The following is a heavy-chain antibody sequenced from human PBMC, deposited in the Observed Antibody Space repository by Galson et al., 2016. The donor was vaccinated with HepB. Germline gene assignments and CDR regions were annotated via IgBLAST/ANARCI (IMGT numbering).Heavy chain of an antibody. Sequence: ETLSLTCGVYNGSFSGYLWSWIRQSPGTGLEWIGEINDGGTTNYNPSLKSRVAISEDTSKSQFSLSLSSVTAADTAVYYCARRAASLWFGELLHDNWFDPWGQGTLVTVSS. CDR1: NGSFSGYL. J-gene: IGHJ5*02. CDR3: ARRAASLWFGELLHDNWFDP. V-gene: IGHV4-34*01. CDR2: INDGGTT. D-gene: IGHD3-10*01.